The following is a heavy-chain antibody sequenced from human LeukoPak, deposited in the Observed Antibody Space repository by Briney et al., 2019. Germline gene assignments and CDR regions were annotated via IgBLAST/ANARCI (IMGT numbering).Heavy chain of an antibody. CDR1: GFTFSSYA. J-gene: IGHJ3*02. Sequence: GGSLRLSCAAPGFTFSSYAMSWVRQAPGKGLEWVSGISDSGVSTYYADSVKGRFTISRDNSKNTLYLQMNSLRAEDTAVYYCVNDYGDYDLYAFDIWGQGTMVTVSS. CDR3: VNDYGDYDLYAFDI. V-gene: IGHV3-23*01. CDR2: ISDSGVST. D-gene: IGHD4-17*01.